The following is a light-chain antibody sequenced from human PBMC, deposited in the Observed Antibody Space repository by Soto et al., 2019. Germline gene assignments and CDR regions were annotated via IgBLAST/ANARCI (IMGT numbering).Light chain of an antibody. CDR2: DVS. Sequence: VLTQPRSVSGAPGQSVTISCTGNSSDVGGYNYVSWYQQHPGKAPKLMIYDVSKRPSGVPDRFSGSKSGNTASLTTSGLQAEDEADYYCCSYAGSSYVFGTGTKVTVL. J-gene: IGLJ1*01. V-gene: IGLV2-11*01. CDR3: CSYAGSSYV. CDR1: SSDVGGYNY.